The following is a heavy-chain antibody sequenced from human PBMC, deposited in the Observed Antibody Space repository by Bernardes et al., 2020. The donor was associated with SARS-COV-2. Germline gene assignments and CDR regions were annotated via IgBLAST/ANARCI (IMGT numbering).Heavy chain of an antibody. V-gene: IGHV3-30*18. J-gene: IGHJ4*02. D-gene: IGHD4-17*01. CDR2: ISYDGSNK. CDR3: AKDNGDYGGYFDY. CDR1: GFTFSSYG. Sequence: GGSLCLSCAASGFTFSSYGMHWVRQAPGQGLEWVAVISYDGSNKYYADSVKGRFTISRDNSKNTLYLQMNSLRAEDTAVYYCAKDNGDYGGYFDYWGQGTLVTVSS.